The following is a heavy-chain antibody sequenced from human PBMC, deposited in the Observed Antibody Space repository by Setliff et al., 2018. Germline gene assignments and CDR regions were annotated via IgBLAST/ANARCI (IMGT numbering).Heavy chain of an antibody. CDR1: GYTFTGYY. CDR3: ARDRRNIVVAVVNAAFDI. V-gene: IGHV1-18*01. J-gene: IGHJ3*02. CDR2: ISAYNGDT. D-gene: IGHD2-15*01. Sequence: ASVKVSCKASGYTFTGYYIHWVRQAPGQRLEWMGWISAYNGDTNYAQNLQGRVTMTTDTSTSTAYMELRSLRSDDTAVYYCARDRRNIVVAVVNAAFDIWGQGTMVTVSS.